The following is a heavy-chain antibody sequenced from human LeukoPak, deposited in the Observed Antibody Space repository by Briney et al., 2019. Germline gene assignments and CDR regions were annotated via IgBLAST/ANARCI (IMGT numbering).Heavy chain of an antibody. J-gene: IGHJ4*02. Sequence: QPGGSLRLSCAASGFSSNSYWMHWVRQAPGSGLVWVSRISNDGRSTSFADSVEGRFTISRDNAKNTLYLQMNSLSAEDTAVYYCTRGREGNYGLFDSWGQGTLVTVSP. D-gene: IGHD3-10*01. V-gene: IGHV3-74*01. CDR2: ISNDGRST. CDR1: GFSSNSYW. CDR3: TRGREGNYGLFDS.